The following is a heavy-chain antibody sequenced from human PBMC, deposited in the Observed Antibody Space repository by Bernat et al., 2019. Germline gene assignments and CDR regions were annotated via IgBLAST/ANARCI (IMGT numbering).Heavy chain of an antibody. CDR2: IKQDGSEK. J-gene: IGHJ3*02. CDR3: AGDGNGAWPLAFDI. CDR1: GFTFSSYW. D-gene: IGHD1-1*01. Sequence: EVQLVESGGGLVQPGGSLRLSCAASGFTFSSYWMSWVRQAPGKGLEWVDNIKQDGSEKYYLDSVKGHFTISSDNAKNSLYLQMNSLRAEDTAVYYCAGDGNGAWPLAFDIWGQGTMVTVSS. V-gene: IGHV3-7*01.